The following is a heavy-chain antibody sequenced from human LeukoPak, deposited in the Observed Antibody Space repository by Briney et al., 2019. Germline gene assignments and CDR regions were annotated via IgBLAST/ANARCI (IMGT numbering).Heavy chain of an antibody. V-gene: IGHV4-61*02. D-gene: IGHD1-26*01. CDR3: ARDQGVGYSGSYYYYYYYMDV. CDR2: IYTSGST. CDR1: GGSISSGDYY. Sequence: SETLSLTCTVSGGSISSGDYYWSWIRQPAGKGLEWIGRIYTSGSTNYNPSLKSRVTISVDTSKNQFSLKLSSVTAADTAVYYCARDQGVGYSGSYYYYYYYMDVWGKGTTVTVSS. J-gene: IGHJ6*03.